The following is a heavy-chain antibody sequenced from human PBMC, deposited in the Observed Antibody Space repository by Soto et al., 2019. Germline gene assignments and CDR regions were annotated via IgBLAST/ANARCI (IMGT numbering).Heavy chain of an antibody. Sequence: QVHLVESGGGVVQPGKSLRLSCVASGFTFDTYGIHWVRQAPCKGLQWVALISYEGSNTYYADSVMGRFPISRDNSKNALYLQMNTLSPEDTGVYYWARVTPGNNLYYFSGLDFLCQGTSVTVSS. V-gene: IGHV3-30-3*01. D-gene: IGHD1-1*01. J-gene: IGHJ6*02. CDR1: GFTFDTYG. CDR2: ISYEGSNT. CDR3: ARVTPGNNLYYFSGLDF.